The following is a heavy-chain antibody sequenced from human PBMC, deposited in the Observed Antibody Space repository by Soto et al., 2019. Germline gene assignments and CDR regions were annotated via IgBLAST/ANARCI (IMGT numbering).Heavy chain of an antibody. J-gene: IGHJ6*02. V-gene: IGHV4-31*03. Sequence: SETLSLTCTVSCGSISSGGYYWSWIRQHPGKGLEWIGYIYYSGSTYYNPSLKSRVTISVDTSKNQFSLKLSSVTAADTAVYYCARGYDFWSGSHGMDVWGQGTTVTVSS. CDR1: CGSISSGGYY. D-gene: IGHD3-3*01. CDR2: IYYSGST. CDR3: ARGYDFWSGSHGMDV.